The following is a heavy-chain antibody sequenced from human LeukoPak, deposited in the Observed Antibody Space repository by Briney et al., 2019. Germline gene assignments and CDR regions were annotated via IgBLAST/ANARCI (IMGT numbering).Heavy chain of an antibody. Sequence: SETLSLTCTVSGGSISSSSYYWGWIRQPPGKGLEWIGSVYYTGSTYYNPSLKSRVTISVDTSKNQFSLTLTSVTATDTAVYYGASDSSGYYFFDYWGQGTLVTVSS. V-gene: IGHV4-39*02. CDR3: ASDSSGYYFFDY. D-gene: IGHD3-22*01. J-gene: IGHJ4*02. CDR2: VYYTGST. CDR1: GGSISSSSYY.